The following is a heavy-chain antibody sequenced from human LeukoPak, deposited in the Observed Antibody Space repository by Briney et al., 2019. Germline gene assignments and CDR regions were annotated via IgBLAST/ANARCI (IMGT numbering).Heavy chain of an antibody. V-gene: IGHV3-21*04. D-gene: IGHD2-8*01. CDR3: TRDLYSMYAK. CDR1: GFNFGAYN. J-gene: IGHJ4*02. CDR2: LSGDRSHI. Sequence: PGGSLRLSCAASGFNFGAYNMNWVRQAPGGGLEWVAALSGDRSHIYHADSVMGRFTISRDNIKNSLYLQMNSLRADDTAVYYCTRDLYSMYAKWGQGTLVTVSS.